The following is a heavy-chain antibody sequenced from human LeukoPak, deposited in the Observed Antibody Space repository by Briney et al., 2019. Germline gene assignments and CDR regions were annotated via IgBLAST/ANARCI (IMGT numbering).Heavy chain of an antibody. CDR2: ISASGVMT. J-gene: IGHJ4*02. Sequence: SGTSLRLSCAASGFTFTNYAMTWVRQAPGKGLEWVSSISASGVMTYYADSVKGRFTVSRDNSKNSLYLQMSSLTAADTAVYYCAKDRSIGTYYTFDHWGQGTLVTVSS. CDR1: GFTFTNYA. CDR3: AKDRSIGTYYTFDH. D-gene: IGHD1-26*01. V-gene: IGHV3-23*01.